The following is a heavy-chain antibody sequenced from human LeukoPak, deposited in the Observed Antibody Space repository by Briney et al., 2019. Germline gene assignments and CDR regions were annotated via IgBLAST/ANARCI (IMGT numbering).Heavy chain of an antibody. CDR2: ISNSGTT. D-gene: IGHD2-21*02. Sequence: SQTLSLTCTVSDDSVTSGGYFWTWIRQHPGKGLEWIGYISNSGTTSYNPSLKSRVSISVDTSNNQFSLRLSSVTAADTAVYYCARDVVVTSSPDALDIWGQGTMVTVSS. CDR3: ARDVVVTSSPDALDI. CDR1: DDSVTSGGYF. V-gene: IGHV4-31*03. J-gene: IGHJ3*02.